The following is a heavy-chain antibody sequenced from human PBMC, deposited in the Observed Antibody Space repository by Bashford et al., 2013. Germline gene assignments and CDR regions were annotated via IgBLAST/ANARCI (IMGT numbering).Heavy chain of an antibody. J-gene: IGHJ4*02. D-gene: IGHD5-24*01. V-gene: IGHV3-48*03. CDR3: ARDGYNPVGY. CDR2: ISSSGSTM. Sequence: VRQAPGKGLEWVSYISSSGSTMFYADSVKGRFTISRDNAKNSLYLQMNSLRAEDTAVYYCARDGYNPVGYWGQGTLVTVSS.